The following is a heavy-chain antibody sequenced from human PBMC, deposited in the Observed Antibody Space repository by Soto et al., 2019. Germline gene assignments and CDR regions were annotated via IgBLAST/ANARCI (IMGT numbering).Heavy chain of an antibody. Sequence: ASVNVSCKSSGGTFSSCSISWVRQAPGQGLEWMGGIIPIFGTANYAQKFQGRVTITADESTSTAYMELSSLRSEDTAVYYCARDCSGGSCYHYYGMDVWGQGTTVTVSS. V-gene: IGHV1-69*13. CDR3: ARDCSGGSCYHYYGMDV. J-gene: IGHJ6*02. CDR1: GGTFSSCS. D-gene: IGHD2-15*01. CDR2: IIPIFGTA.